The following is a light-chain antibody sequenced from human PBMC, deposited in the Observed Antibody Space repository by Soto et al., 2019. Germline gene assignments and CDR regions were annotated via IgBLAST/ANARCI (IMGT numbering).Light chain of an antibody. Sequence: AVVTQPASVSGSPGQSITISCTGTSSDVGGYNFVSWYQQHPGKAPKLMIYEVNNRPSGVSNRFSGSKSGNTASLTISGLQAEDEADYYCSSWTSSTTQVLGGGTKLTVL. CDR1: SSDVGGYNF. J-gene: IGLJ3*02. CDR2: EVN. CDR3: SSWTSSTTQV. V-gene: IGLV2-14*01.